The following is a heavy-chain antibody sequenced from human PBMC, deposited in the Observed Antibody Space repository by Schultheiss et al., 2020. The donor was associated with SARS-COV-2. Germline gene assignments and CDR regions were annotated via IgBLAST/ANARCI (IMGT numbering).Heavy chain of an antibody. CDR3: AREVLYYYDSSGYYVPYYYYGMDV. V-gene: IGHV4-31*03. CDR2: IYYSGST. D-gene: IGHD3-22*01. CDR1: GGSISSRGYY. J-gene: IGHJ6*02. Sequence: SETLSLTCTVSGGSISSRGYYWSWIRQHPGRGLEWIGYIYYSGSTNYNPSLKSRVTISVDTSKNQFSLKLSSVTAADTAVYYCAREVLYYYDSSGYYVPYYYYGMDVWGQGTTVTVSS.